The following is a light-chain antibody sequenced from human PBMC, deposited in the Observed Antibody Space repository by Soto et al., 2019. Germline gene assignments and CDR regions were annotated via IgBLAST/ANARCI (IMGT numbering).Light chain of an antibody. J-gene: IGLJ3*02. Sequence: QSVLTQPPSVSGAPGQRVTISCTGSSSNIGAGYEVHWYQQLPGTAPKLLIYGNSNRPSGVPDRFSGSKSGTSASLAITGLQAGDEADYYCQSFDSSLSGWVFGGGTKL. V-gene: IGLV1-40*01. CDR2: GNS. CDR3: QSFDSSLSGWV. CDR1: SSNIGAGYE.